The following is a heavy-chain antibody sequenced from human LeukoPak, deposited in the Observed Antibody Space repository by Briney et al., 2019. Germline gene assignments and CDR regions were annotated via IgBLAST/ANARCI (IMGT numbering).Heavy chain of an antibody. J-gene: IGHJ4*02. CDR1: GFTFSSYA. D-gene: IGHD3-10*01. V-gene: IGHV3-23*01. Sequence: GSLRLSCAASGFTFSSYAISWVRQAPGKGLEWVSAISGSGGSTYYADSVKGRFTISRDNSKNALYLQMNSLRADDTAVYYCAKAESGFDYWGQGTLVTVSS. CDR2: ISGSGGST. CDR3: AKAESGFDY.